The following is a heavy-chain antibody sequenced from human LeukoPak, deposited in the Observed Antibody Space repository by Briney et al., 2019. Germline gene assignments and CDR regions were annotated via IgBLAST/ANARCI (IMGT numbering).Heavy chain of an antibody. CDR1: GFTFSSYW. CDR3: GRFGYVAAVDS. D-gene: IGHD2-15*01. Sequence: GGSLRLSCTASGFTFSSYWMTWDRQAPGKGLEWVANIEPAGSATYYVDSVKGRFTISRDNAKNLLYLQMNSLRAEDSAVYHCGRFGYVAAVDSWGRGALVTVSS. J-gene: IGHJ4*02. CDR2: IEPAGSAT. V-gene: IGHV3-7*01.